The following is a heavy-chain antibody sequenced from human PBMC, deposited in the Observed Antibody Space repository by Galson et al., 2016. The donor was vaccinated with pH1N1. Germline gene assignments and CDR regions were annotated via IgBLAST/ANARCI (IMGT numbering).Heavy chain of an antibody. V-gene: IGHV3-11*01. CDR1: GFTLSDYY. Sequence: SLRLSCAASGFTLSDYYMNWIRETPERGQEWLSSIGSSGNVAYADSVKGRFTISRDNAQNSLLLQMDSLRVDDTALYYCAREWGIGAAGPLDSWGQGALVIVSS. J-gene: IGHJ4*02. CDR3: AREWGIGAAGPLDS. CDR2: IGSSGNV. D-gene: IGHD6-13*01.